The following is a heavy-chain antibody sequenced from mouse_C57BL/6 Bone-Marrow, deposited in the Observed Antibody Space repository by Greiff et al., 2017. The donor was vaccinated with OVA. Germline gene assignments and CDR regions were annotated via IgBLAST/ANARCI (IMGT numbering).Heavy chain of an antibody. Sequence: QVQLQQSGAELARPGASVKLSCKASGYTFTSYWMHWVKQRPGQGLEWIGMIHPNSGSTNYNEKFKSKATLTVDKSSSTAYMQLSSLTSEDSAVYYCARRGYYGSSYEYFDVWGTGTTVTVSS. CDR2: IHPNSGST. D-gene: IGHD1-1*01. CDR1: GYTFTSYW. CDR3: ARRGYYGSSYEYFDV. V-gene: IGHV1-64*01. J-gene: IGHJ1*03.